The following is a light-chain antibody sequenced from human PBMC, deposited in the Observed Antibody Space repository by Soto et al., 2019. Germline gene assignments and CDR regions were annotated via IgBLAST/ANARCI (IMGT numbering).Light chain of an antibody. Sequence: DIQMTQSPSSLSASVGDRVTITCRASQSVSSYLNWYQQKPGKAPKLLIYAASSLQSGVPSRFSGSGSGTDFTLTISSLQPEDFATYYCQQSYNTPRPFGQGTKLEVK. CDR1: QSVSSY. V-gene: IGKV1-39*01. CDR3: QQSYNTPRP. CDR2: AAS. J-gene: IGKJ1*01.